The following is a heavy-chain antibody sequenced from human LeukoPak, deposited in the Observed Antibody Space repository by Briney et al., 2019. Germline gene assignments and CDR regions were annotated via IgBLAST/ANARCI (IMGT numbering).Heavy chain of an antibody. J-gene: IGHJ4*02. V-gene: IGHV3-21*01. CDR3: VRDGAYHDSAPYNFDY. Sequence: GGSLRLSCAASGFTFSSYSINWVRQAPGKGLEWISSISNTNTYINYADSVKGRFTISRDNAKNSLYLQMTSLRAEDTAVYYCVRDGAYHDSAPYNFDYWGQGTLVAVSS. CDR2: ISNTNTYI. D-gene: IGHD3-22*01. CDR1: GFTFSSYS.